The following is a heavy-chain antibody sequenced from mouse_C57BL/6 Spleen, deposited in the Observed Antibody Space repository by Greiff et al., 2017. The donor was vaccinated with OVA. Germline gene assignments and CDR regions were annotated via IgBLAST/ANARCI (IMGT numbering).Heavy chain of an antibody. CDR1: GYSFTDYY. CDR2: INPNYGTT. Sequence: EVQVVESGPELVKPGASVKISCKASGYSFTDYYMNWVKQSHGKSLEWIGVINPNYGTTSYNQKFKGKATLTVDQSSSTAYMQLNILTSEDSAVYYCARWDYDGSSPFDGWGQGTTLTVSS. CDR3: ARWDYDGSSPFDG. J-gene: IGHJ2*01. V-gene: IGHV1-39*01. D-gene: IGHD1-1*01.